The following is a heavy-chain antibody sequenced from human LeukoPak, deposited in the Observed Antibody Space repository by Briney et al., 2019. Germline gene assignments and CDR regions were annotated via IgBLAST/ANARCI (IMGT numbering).Heavy chain of an antibody. CDR1: GFTVSSNY. D-gene: IGHD6-19*01. J-gene: IGHJ4*02. CDR3: AKDGYTEWLGLYYFDY. Sequence: PGGSLRLSCAASGFTVSSNYMSWVRQAPGKGLEWVSVIYSGGSTYYADSVKGRFTISRDNSKNTLYLQMNSLRAEDTAVYYCAKDGYTEWLGLYYFDYWGQGTLVTVSS. CDR2: IYSGGST. V-gene: IGHV3-53*01.